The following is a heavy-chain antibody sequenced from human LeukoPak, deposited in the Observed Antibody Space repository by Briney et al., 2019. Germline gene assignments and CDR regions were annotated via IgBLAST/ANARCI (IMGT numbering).Heavy chain of an antibody. CDR1: GGSISSYY. CDR3: ARGIGYYGSGSPDNYFDY. Sequence: SETLSLTCTVSGGSISSYYWSWIRQPPGKGLEWIGYIYYSGSTNCNPSLKSRVTISLDTSKNQFSLKLSSVTAADTAVYYCARGIGYYGSGSPDNYFDYWGQGTLVTVSS. V-gene: IGHV4-59*01. D-gene: IGHD3-10*01. J-gene: IGHJ4*02. CDR2: IYYSGST.